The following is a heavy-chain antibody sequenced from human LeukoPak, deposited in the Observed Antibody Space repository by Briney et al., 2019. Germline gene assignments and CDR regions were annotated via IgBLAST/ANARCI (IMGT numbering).Heavy chain of an antibody. CDR2: INHSGST. CDR3: ARGPDSGSYYAWFDP. Sequence: PSETLSLTCAVYDGSFSGYYWSWIRQPPGKGLVWIGEINHSGSTNYNPSLMSRVTISVDTSKNQFSLRLSSVTAADTAVYYCARGPDSGSYYAWFDPWGQGTLVTLSS. V-gene: IGHV4-34*01. CDR1: DGSFSGYY. J-gene: IGHJ5*02. D-gene: IGHD1-26*01.